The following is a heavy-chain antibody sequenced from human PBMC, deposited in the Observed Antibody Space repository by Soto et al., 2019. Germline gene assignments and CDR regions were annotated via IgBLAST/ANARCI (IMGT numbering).Heavy chain of an antibody. Sequence: QVQLQESGPGLVKPSETLSLTCTVSGGSISSYYWSWIRQPPGKGLEWIGYIYYSGSTNYNPSLKSRVTISVDTSKNQFSLKLSSVTAADTAVYYCARVRLGELVRVGGMGVWGQGTTVTVSS. CDR2: IYYSGST. J-gene: IGHJ6*02. CDR1: GGSISSYY. D-gene: IGHD3-10*01. CDR3: ARVRLGELVRVGGMGV. V-gene: IGHV4-59*01.